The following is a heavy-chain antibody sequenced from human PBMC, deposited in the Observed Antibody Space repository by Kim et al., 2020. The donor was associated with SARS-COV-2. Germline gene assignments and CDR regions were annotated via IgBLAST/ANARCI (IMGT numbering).Heavy chain of an antibody. CDR3: ARVPRGAVAGTPGYFDY. CDR2: INPSGGST. J-gene: IGHJ4*02. CDR1: GYTFTSYY. Sequence: ASVKVSCKASGYTFTSYYMHWVRQAPGQGLEWMGIINPSGGSTSYAQKFQGRVTMTRDTSTSTVYMELSSLRSEDTAVYYCARVPRGAVAGTPGYFDYWGQGTLVTVSS. D-gene: IGHD6-19*01. V-gene: IGHV1-46*01.